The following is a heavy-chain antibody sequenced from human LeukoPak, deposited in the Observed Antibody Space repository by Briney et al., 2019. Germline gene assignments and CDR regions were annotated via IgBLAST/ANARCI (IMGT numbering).Heavy chain of an antibody. D-gene: IGHD4-17*01. CDR3: AKPEYKATVWSDAFDI. J-gene: IGHJ3*02. V-gene: IGHV3-43D*03. CDR1: GVTFDVYA. CDR2: ISWDGGST. Sequence: PGGSLRLSCAASGVTFDVYAMHCVPHAPGKGLEWVSLISWDGGSTYYADSVKGRFTISRDNSKNSLYLQMNSLRAEDTALYYCAKPEYKATVWSDAFDIWGQGRMVTVSS.